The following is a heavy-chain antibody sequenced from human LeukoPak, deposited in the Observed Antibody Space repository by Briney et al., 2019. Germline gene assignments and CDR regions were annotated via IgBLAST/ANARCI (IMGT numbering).Heavy chain of an antibody. Sequence: GGSLRLSCAASGFTFSSYSMSWVRQAPGKGLECVSSISCSSSSIYYADSVKGRFTISRDNAKTSLYLQMNSLRAEDPAVYYCARRGRWCSSGSCYCNYWGQGTLVTVSS. V-gene: IGHV3-21*01. D-gene: IGHD2-15*01. J-gene: IGHJ4*02. CDR3: ARRGRWCSSGSCYCNY. CDR1: GFTFSSYS. CDR2: ISCSSSSI.